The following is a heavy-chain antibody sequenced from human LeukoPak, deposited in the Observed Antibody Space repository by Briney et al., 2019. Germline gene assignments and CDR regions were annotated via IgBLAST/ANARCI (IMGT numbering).Heavy chain of an antibody. CDR1: GYTFTGYY. CDR2: IIPIFGTA. V-gene: IGHV1-69*13. J-gene: IGHJ4*02. Sequence: ASVKVSCKASGYTFTGYYMHWVRQAPGQGLEWMGGIIPIFGTANYAQKFQGRVTITADESTSTAYMELSSLRSEDTAVYYCASITGQWLRFDYWGQGTLVTVSS. CDR3: ASITGQWLRFDY. D-gene: IGHD6-19*01.